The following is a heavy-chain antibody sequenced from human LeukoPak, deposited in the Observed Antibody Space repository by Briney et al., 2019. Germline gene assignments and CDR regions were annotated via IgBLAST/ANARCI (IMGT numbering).Heavy chain of an antibody. Sequence: GGSLRPSCAASGFTFDDYAMHWVRQAPGKGLEWVSSISSSSNYKYYADSVKGRFTISRDNAKNSLYLQMNSLRAEDTAVYYCARDGSGFDYWGQGTLVTVSS. J-gene: IGHJ4*02. CDR2: ISSSSNYK. CDR1: GFTFDDYA. CDR3: ARDGSGFDY. D-gene: IGHD6-25*01. V-gene: IGHV3-21*01.